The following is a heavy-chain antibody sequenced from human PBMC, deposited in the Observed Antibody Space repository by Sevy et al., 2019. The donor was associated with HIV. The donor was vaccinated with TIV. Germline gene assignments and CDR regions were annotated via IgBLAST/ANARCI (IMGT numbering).Heavy chain of an antibody. D-gene: IGHD3-22*01. V-gene: IGHV4-61*01. CDR1: GGSVSSGSYY. CDR3: ARVGSSGCYPHFDY. Sequence: SETLSLTCTVSGGSVSSGSYYWSWIRQPPGKGLEWIGYIYYSGSTKYNPSLKSRVTISVDTSKNQFSLKLSSVTAADTAVYYCARVGSSGCYPHFDYWGQGTLVTVSS. J-gene: IGHJ4*02. CDR2: IYYSGST.